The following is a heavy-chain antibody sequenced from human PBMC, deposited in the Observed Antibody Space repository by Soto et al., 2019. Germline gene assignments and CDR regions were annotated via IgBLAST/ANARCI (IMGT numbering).Heavy chain of an antibody. CDR3: TTDGSFGGVVVAFHL. D-gene: IGHD3-10*01. V-gene: IGHV3-15*07. CDR2: IKSRAAGGAI. J-gene: IGHJ3*01. CDR1: GFSFRDAW. Sequence: EVQMVESGGGLVKPGGSLRLSCAVSGFSFRDAWMNWVRQAPGKGLEWVGRIKSRAAGGAIDYAAPGKGRFTISRNDSEDTLYLQINSLKTEDTAMYYCTTDGSFGGVVVAFHLWGQGTMLSVSS.